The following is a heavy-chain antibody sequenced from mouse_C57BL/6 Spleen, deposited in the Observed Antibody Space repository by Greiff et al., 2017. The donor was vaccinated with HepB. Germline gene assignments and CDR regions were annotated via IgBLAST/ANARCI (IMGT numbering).Heavy chain of an antibody. D-gene: IGHD2-5*01. Sequence: VQLKESGPGLVKPSQSLSLTCSVTGYSITSGYYWNWIRQFPGNKLEWKGYISYDGSNNYNPSLKNRISITRDTSKNQFFLKLNSVTTEDTATYYCARGDSNYYYAMDYWGQGTSVTVSS. V-gene: IGHV3-6*01. J-gene: IGHJ4*01. CDR2: ISYDGSN. CDR1: GYSITSGYY. CDR3: ARGDSNYYYAMDY.